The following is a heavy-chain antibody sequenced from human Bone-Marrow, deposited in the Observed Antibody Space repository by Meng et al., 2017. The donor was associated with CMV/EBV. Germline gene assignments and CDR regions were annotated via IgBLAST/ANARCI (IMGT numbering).Heavy chain of an antibody. D-gene: IGHD5-18*01. J-gene: IGHJ5*02. V-gene: IGHV3-7*01. CDR3: ASGYRHRNWFDP. Sequence: GESLKISCAASGFTFSSYWMSWVRQAPGKGLEWVANIKQDGSEKYYVDSVKGRFTISRDNAKNSLYLQMNSLRAEDTAVYYCASGYRHRNWFDPWGQGTLVTVSS. CDR1: GFTFSSYW. CDR2: IKQDGSEK.